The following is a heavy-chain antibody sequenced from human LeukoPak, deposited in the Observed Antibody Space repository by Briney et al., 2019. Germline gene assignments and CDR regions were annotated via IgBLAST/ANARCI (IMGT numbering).Heavy chain of an antibody. Sequence: SETLSLTCTVSGGSISSSSYYWGWIRQPPGKGVEWIGSSYYSGSTYYNPSLKSRVTISVDTSKNQFSLKLSSVTAADTAVYYCAGHRYCSGGSCYSGHDDAFDIWGQGTMVTVSS. CDR2: SYYSGST. D-gene: IGHD2-15*01. V-gene: IGHV4-39*01. CDR1: GGSISSSSYY. J-gene: IGHJ3*02. CDR3: AGHRYCSGGSCYSGHDDAFDI.